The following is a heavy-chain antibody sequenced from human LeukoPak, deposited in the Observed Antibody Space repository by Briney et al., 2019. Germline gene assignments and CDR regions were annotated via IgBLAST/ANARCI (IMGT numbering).Heavy chain of an antibody. Sequence: PGGSLRLSCAASGFTFTSYAMNWVRQAPGKGLEWVSGISGSGGSTYYADSVKGRFSISRDNSKNTLYLQLNSLRVEDTAEYYCARGSTMVSDYWGQGTLVTVSS. V-gene: IGHV3-23*01. CDR2: ISGSGGST. D-gene: IGHD3-10*01. CDR3: ARGSTMVSDY. J-gene: IGHJ4*02. CDR1: GFTFTSYA.